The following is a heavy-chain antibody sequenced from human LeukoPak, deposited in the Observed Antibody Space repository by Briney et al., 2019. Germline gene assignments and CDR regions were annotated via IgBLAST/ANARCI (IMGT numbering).Heavy chain of an antibody. CDR2: ISGRGGTT. CDR1: RFTFSSYA. J-gene: IGHJ4*02. V-gene: IGHV3-23*01. D-gene: IGHD6-19*01. Sequence: PGGSLRLSCAASRFTFSSYAMSWVRQAPGKGLEWVSSISGRGGTTYYADSVKGRFTISRDNSKNTLYLQMNSLRAEDTAVYYCAKGYSSGWYYFDYWGQGTLVTVSS. CDR3: AKGYSSGWYYFDY.